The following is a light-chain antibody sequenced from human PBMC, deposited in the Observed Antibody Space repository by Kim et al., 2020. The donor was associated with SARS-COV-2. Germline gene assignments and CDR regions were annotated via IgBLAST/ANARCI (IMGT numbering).Light chain of an antibody. Sequence: ETVMTQSPDTLSVSPRERVTVSCRASQSVGSNLAWYQHKSGQAPRLLIYGSSTVAAGVPARFSGSGSGTEFALTISSLQSEDFAVYYCQQYNNWPRTFGQGTKLEI. CDR3: QQYNNWPRT. J-gene: IGKJ2*01. CDR2: GSS. V-gene: IGKV3D-15*01. CDR1: QSVGSN.